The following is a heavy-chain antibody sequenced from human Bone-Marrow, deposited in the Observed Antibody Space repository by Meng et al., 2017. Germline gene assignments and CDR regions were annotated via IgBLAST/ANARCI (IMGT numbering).Heavy chain of an antibody. D-gene: IGHD2-21*01. J-gene: IGHJ4*02. V-gene: IGHV3-30*07. Sequence: GGSLRLSCAASGFTFSSYAMHWVRQAPGKGLEWVAVISYDGSNKYYADSVKGRFTISRDNSKNALYLQMNSLGAEDAAVYYCADQYCGAGRCNSGRFPLDYWGQGTRVTVSS. CDR1: GFTFSSYA. CDR2: ISYDGSNK. CDR3: ADQYCGAGRCNSGRFPLDY.